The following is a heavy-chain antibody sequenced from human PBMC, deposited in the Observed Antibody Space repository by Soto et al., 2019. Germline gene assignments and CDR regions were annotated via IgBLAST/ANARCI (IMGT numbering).Heavy chain of an antibody. Sequence: QVQLVQSGAEVKKPGASVKVSCKASGYTFTSYGISWVRQAPGQGLEWMGWISAYNGNTNYAQKLQGRVTMTTDTSTSTAYMEVRSLRSDDTAGYYCARAVPIAVARTSSYFDYWGQGTLVTVSS. J-gene: IGHJ4*02. CDR2: ISAYNGNT. D-gene: IGHD6-19*01. V-gene: IGHV1-18*01. CDR1: GYTFTSYG. CDR3: ARAVPIAVARTSSYFDY.